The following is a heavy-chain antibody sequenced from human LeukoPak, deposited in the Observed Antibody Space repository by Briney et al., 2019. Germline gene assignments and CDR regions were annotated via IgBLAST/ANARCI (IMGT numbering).Heavy chain of an antibody. CDR3: AREVYRQQLNHNWFDP. CDR2: INPSGGST. J-gene: IGHJ5*02. D-gene: IGHD6-13*01. Sequence: GGSLRLSCAASGFTFSSYAMHWVRQAPGQGLEWMGIINPSGGSTSYTQKFQGRVTMTRDTSTSTVYMELSSLRSEDTAVYYCAREVYRQQLNHNWFDPWGQGTLVTVSS. V-gene: IGHV1-46*01. CDR1: GFTFSSYA.